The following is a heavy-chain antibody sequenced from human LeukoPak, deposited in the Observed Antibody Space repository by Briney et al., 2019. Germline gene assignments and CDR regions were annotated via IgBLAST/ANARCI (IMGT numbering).Heavy chain of an antibody. J-gene: IGHJ3*02. CDR2: ISSSSSTI. Sequence: GGSLRLSCAASGFTFSSYSMNWVRQAPGKGLEWVSYISSSSSTIYYADSVKGRFTISRDNAKNSLYLQMDSLRAEDTALYYCARLDYYDSSGLAFDIWGQGTMVTVSS. V-gene: IGHV3-48*04. D-gene: IGHD3-22*01. CDR3: ARLDYYDSSGLAFDI. CDR1: GFTFSSYS.